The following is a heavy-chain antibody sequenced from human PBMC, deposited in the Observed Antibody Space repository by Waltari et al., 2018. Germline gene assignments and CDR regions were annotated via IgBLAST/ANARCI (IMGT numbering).Heavy chain of an antibody. CDR3: ARDHNGDYFWPWFDP. CDR2: IYHGGIT. D-gene: IGHD4-17*01. J-gene: IGHJ5*02. V-gene: IGHV4-30-2*01. CDR1: DGSISRGGYA. Sequence: QLQLQESGSGLVMPSQTLSLTCAVSDGSISRGGYAWTWIRQPPGKGLEWIGYIYHGGITDYYPSLKSRVTISVDRSKNQFSLKLSSVTAADTAVYYCARDHNGDYFWPWFDPWGQGTLVTVSS.